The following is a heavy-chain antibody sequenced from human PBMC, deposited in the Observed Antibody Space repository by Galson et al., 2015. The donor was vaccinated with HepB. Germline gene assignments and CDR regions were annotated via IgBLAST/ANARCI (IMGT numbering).Heavy chain of an antibody. CDR1: GFTFSSYD. CDR2: IGAAGDP. CDR3: ARGLAIDYGDYDDAFDI. Sequence: SLRLSCAASGFTFSSYDMHWVRQATGKGLEWVSAIGAAGDPYYPGSVKGRFTISRENAKNSLYLQMNSLRAGDTAVYYCARGLAIDYGDYDDAFDIWGQGTMVTVSS. V-gene: IGHV3-13*05. J-gene: IGHJ3*02. D-gene: IGHD4-17*01.